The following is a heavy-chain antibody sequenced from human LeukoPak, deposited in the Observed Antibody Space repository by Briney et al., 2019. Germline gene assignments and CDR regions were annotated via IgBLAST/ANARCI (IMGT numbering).Heavy chain of an antibody. CDR2: ITGTAGST. D-gene: IGHD3-22*01. J-gene: IGHJ4*02. V-gene: IGHV3-23*01. Sequence: GGSLRLSCAASGFTFSSYAMSWVRQAPGKGLEWVSSITGTAGSTFYADSVKGRFTISRDNSKNALYLQMNSLRAEDTALYYCAKEPYYDSSGYNDYWGQGTLVTVSS. CDR3: AKEPYYDSSGYNDY. CDR1: GFTFSSYA.